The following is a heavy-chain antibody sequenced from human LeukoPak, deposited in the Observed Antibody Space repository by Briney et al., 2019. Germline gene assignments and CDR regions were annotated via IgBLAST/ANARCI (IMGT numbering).Heavy chain of an antibody. D-gene: IGHD5-18*01. Sequence: SETLSLICTVSGGSISTYYWNWIRKTPGKGLEWIGFMQYTGNSKYNPSLKSRVTMLVDTSKNQFSLQLSSVTAADTAVYYCARDAEHSYGRYLAYWGQGILVTVSS. J-gene: IGHJ4*02. V-gene: IGHV4-59*01. CDR1: GGSISTYY. CDR3: ARDAEHSYGRYLAY. CDR2: MQYTGNS.